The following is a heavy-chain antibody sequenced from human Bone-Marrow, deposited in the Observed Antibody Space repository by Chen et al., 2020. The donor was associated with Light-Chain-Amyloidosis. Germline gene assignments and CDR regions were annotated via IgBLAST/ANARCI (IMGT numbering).Heavy chain of an antibody. CDR2: IWYDGSNK. CDR1: GFTFSSYG. V-gene: IGHV3-33*01. J-gene: IGHJ6*02. D-gene: IGHD6-13*01. Sequence: QVQLVASGGGVVQPGRSLRLSCAASGFTFSSYGMHWVRQAPGKGLEWVAVIWYDGSNKYYADSVKGRFTISRDNSKNTLYLQMNSLRAEDTAVYYCARDMGSSWYHYYGMDVWGQGTTVTVSS. CDR3: ARDMGSSWYHYYGMDV.